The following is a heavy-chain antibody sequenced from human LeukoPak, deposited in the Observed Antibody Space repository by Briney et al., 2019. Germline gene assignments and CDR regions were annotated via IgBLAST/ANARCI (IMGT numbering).Heavy chain of an antibody. D-gene: IGHD2-2*03. V-gene: IGHV3-23*01. J-gene: IGHJ6*02. CDR3: AKGGWGGYWYYYGMDV. Sequence: HTGGSLRLSCAASGFTFSSYAMTWVRQAPGKGLEWVADISGSGGSTYYADSVKGRFTISRDNSRNTLYLQMNSLRADDTAVYYCAKGGWGGYWYYYGMDVGDQGPRVTVSS. CDR2: ISGSGGST. CDR1: GFTFSSYA.